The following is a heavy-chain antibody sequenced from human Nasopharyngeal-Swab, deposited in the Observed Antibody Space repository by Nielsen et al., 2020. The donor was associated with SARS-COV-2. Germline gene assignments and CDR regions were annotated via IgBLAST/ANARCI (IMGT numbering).Heavy chain of an antibody. D-gene: IGHD3-10*01. Sequence: GGSLRLSCAASGFTFSSYGMHWVRQAPGKGLEWVAVISYDGSNKYYADSVKGRFTISRDNSKNTLYLQMNGLRAEDAAVYYCAKTVEYYGSGEGYYGMDVWGQGTTVTVSS. CDR2: ISYDGSNK. CDR3: AKTVEYYGSGEGYYGMDV. J-gene: IGHJ6*02. V-gene: IGHV3-30*18. CDR1: GFTFSSYG.